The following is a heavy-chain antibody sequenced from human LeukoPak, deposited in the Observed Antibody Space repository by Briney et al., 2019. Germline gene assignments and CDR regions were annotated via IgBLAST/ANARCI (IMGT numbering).Heavy chain of an antibody. V-gene: IGHV1-2*02. CDR2: INPNSGAT. J-gene: IGHJ4*02. CDR1: GYTFTGYY. D-gene: IGHD6-19*01. CDR3: ARDRQLLQWMGTGAGY. Sequence: ASVKVSCEASGYTFTGYYIHWVRQAPGQGLEWMGWINPNSGATNYAQKFQGRVTMTRNTSISTAYMELSRLRPDDTAVYYCARDRQLLQWMGTGAGYWGPGTLVTVSS.